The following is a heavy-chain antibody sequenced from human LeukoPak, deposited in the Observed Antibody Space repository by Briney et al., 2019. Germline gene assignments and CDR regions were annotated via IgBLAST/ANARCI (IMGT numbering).Heavy chain of an antibody. CDR3: ATSTERHYLLVNY. D-gene: IGHD3-10*01. CDR2: INPNSGDT. CDR1: GYTFTDYY. Sequence: ASVKVSCKASGYTFTDYYIHWVRQAPGQGLEWMGWINPNSGDTEFAHNFQGRVTLTRDTSISTAYLELSRLRSDDTALYYCATSTERHYLLVNYWGQGTLVTVSS. J-gene: IGHJ4*02. V-gene: IGHV1-2*02.